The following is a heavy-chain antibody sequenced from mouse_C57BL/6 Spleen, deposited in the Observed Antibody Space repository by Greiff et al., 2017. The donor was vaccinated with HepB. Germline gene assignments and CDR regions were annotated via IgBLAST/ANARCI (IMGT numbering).Heavy chain of an antibody. CDR2: IRNKANGYTT. Sequence: DVHLVESGGGLVQPGASLRLSCAASGFTFTDYYMSWVRQPPGKAPEWLALIRNKANGYTTEYTASVKGRFTISRDNSQNILYLQMNTLRAEDSATYYCLKAPYYGSRDYAMDYWGQGTSVTVSS. CDR1: GFTFTDYY. D-gene: IGHD1-1*01. J-gene: IGHJ4*01. CDR3: LKAPYYGSRDYAMDY. V-gene: IGHV7-4*01.